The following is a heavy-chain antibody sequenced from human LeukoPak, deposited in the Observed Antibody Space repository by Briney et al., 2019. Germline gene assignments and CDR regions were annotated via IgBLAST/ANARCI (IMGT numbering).Heavy chain of an antibody. J-gene: IGHJ6*03. CDR3: ARVPRTTVTTYYYYYMDV. CDR2: ISSSSSYI. Sequence: GGSLRLSCAASGFTFSSYSMNSVRQAPGKGLEWVSSISSSSSYIYYADSVKGRFTISRDNAKNSLYLQMNSLRAEDTAVYYCARVPRTTVTTYYYYYMDVWGKGTTVTVSS. V-gene: IGHV3-21*01. D-gene: IGHD4-17*01. CDR1: GFTFSSYS.